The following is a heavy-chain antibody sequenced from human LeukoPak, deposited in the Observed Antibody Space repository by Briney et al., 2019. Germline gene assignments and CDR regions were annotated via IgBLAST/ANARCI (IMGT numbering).Heavy chain of an antibody. CDR2: IRQDGSET. J-gene: IGHJ6*01. CDR3: ARTQTVSQYGMDV. Sequence: GGSLRLSCAASGFIFNNYWMTWVRQPPGKGLEWGANIRQDGSETYYVDSVKGRFTISRDNAKNSLYLHMNSLRAEDTAVYYCARTQTVSQYGMDVWGQGTTVTVSS. D-gene: IGHD4-17*01. CDR1: GFIFNNYW. V-gene: IGHV3-7*01.